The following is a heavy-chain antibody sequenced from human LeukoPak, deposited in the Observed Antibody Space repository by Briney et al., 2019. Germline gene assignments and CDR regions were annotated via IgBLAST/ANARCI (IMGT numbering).Heavy chain of an antibody. CDR1: GFTFKTHA. CDR3: ALISDFDY. CDR2: ISYDGSNK. V-gene: IGHV3-30*04. J-gene: IGHJ4*02. Sequence: GGSLRLSCAASGFTFKTHAMSWVRQAPGKGLEWVAVISYDGSNKYYADSVKGRFTISRDNSKNTLYLQMNSLRAEDTAVYYCALISDFDYWGQGTLVTVSS.